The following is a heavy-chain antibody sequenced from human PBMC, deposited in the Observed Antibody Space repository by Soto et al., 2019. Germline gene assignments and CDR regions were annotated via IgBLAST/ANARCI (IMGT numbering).Heavy chain of an antibody. Sequence: QVQLVESGGGVVQPGRSLRLSCTASGFTFSTYGMHWVRQAPGKGLEWVTVIWYDGSNKYYADSVKGRFTISRDNSKNTLYLQMNSVRADDTAVYYCARGGGSGSSFVGYYYYTLDVWGQGTTVTVSS. J-gene: IGHJ6*02. D-gene: IGHD1-26*01. CDR2: IWYDGSNK. CDR1: GFTFSTYG. CDR3: ARGGGSGSSFVGYYYYTLDV. V-gene: IGHV3-33*01.